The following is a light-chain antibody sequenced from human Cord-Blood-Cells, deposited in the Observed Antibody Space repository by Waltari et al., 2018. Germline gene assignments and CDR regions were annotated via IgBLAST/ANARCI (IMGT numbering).Light chain of an antibody. CDR1: SSDVGSYNL. CDR3: CSYAGGSTGV. Sequence: QSALTQHASVSGSPGQSITISCTGTSSDVGSYNLVSWYQQHPGKAPKLMIYEGSKRPSGVSDRFSGSKSGNTASLTISGLQAEDEADYYCCSYAGGSTGVFGGGTKLTVL. CDR2: EGS. V-gene: IGLV2-23*01. J-gene: IGLJ3*02.